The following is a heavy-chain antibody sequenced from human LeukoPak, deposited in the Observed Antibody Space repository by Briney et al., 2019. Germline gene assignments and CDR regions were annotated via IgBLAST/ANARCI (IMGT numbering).Heavy chain of an antibody. CDR2: ISGSSNYI. D-gene: IGHD3-10*01. CDR1: GFTFSDYS. CDR3: ARIGGHFDY. Sequence: GGSLRLSCAASGFTFSDYSMNWVRQAPGKGLEWVSYISGSSNYIYYADSVKGRFTISRDNAKTSLYLQMNSLRAEDTAVYYCARIGGHFDYWGQGTLVTVSS. J-gene: IGHJ4*02. V-gene: IGHV3-21*01.